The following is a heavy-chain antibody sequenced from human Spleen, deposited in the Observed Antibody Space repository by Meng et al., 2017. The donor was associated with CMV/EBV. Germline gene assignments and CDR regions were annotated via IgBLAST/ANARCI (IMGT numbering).Heavy chain of an antibody. D-gene: IGHD3-3*01. Sequence: SVKVSCKASGGSFTNYVIGWVRQAPGQGLEWMGGIIPILGVANYAQKFQGRITITADKSTSTAYMELSSLRSDDTARYYCASGTIFGVVTPYYYGLDVWGQGTTVTVSS. CDR2: IIPILGVA. J-gene: IGHJ6*02. V-gene: IGHV1-69*10. CDR1: GGSFTNYV. CDR3: ASGTIFGVVTPYYYGLDV.